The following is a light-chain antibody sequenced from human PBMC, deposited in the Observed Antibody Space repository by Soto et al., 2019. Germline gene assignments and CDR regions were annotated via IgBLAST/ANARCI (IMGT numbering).Light chain of an antibody. V-gene: IGLV2-8*01. CDR1: SSDVGGYNY. J-gene: IGLJ1*01. CDR2: EVS. Sequence: QSALTQPPSASGSPGQSVAISCTGTSSDVGGYNYVSWYQPHSGKAPRLIIYEVSKWPSGVPDRFSGSKSGNTASLTVSGLQTEDEADDYCSSYAGSNTYVFGTGTKLTVL. CDR3: SSYAGSNTYV.